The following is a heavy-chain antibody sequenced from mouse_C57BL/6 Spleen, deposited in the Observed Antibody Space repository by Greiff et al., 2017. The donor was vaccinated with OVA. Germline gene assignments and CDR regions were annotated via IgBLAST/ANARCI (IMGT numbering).Heavy chain of an antibody. V-gene: IGHV1-81*01. CDR1: GYTFTSYG. Sequence: VQLQQSGAELARPGASVKLSCKASGYTFTSYGISWVKQRTGQGLEWIGAIYPRSGNTYYNEKFKGKATLTADKSSSTAYMALRSLTSEDCAVKYWATRAGYHDFYYAMDYWGQGTSVTVSS. J-gene: IGHJ4*01. CDR3: ATRAGYHDFYYAMDY. CDR2: IYPRSGNT. D-gene: IGHD2-2*01.